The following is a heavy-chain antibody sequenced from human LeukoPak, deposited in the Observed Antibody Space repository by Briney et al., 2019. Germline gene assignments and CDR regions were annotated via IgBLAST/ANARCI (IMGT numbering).Heavy chain of an antibody. V-gene: IGHV3-48*03. D-gene: IGHD2-21*02. CDR2: ISTSGNTI. J-gene: IGHJ4*02. Sequence: PGGSLRLSCAASGFTFSSYEMNWVRQAPGKGLEWVSYISTSGNTIYYADSVKGRFTISRDNVNNSLFLQMNSLRAEDTAVYYCAREEALTATRFDYWGQGTLVTVSS. CDR3: AREEALTATRFDY. CDR1: GFTFSSYE.